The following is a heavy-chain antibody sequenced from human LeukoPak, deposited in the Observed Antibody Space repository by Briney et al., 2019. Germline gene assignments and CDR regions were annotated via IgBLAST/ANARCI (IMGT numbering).Heavy chain of an antibody. CDR2: IYYSGST. CDR3: ARHRDYYYYMDV. CDR1: GGSISSSSYY. J-gene: IGHJ6*03. Sequence: SETLSLTCTFSGGSISSSSYYWGWIRQPPGKGLEWIGSIYYSGSTYYNPSLKSRVTISVDTSKNQFSLKLSSVTAADTAVYYCARHRDYYYYMDVWGKGTTVTVSS. V-gene: IGHV4-39*01.